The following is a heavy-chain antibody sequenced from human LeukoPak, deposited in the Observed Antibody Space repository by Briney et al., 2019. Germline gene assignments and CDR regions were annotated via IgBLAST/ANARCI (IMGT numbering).Heavy chain of an antibody. D-gene: IGHD3-22*01. CDR2: ISGSGSTI. V-gene: IGHV3-23*01. CDR3: ARDHRRGASYYYDSSGYSQDAFDI. J-gene: IGHJ3*02. Sequence: GGSLRLSCAASGFTFSSYAMSWVRQAPGKGLEWVSAISGSGSTIYYADSVKGRFTISRDNAKNSLYLQMNSLRAEDTAVYYCARDHRRGASYYYDSSGYSQDAFDIWGQGTMVTVSS. CDR1: GFTFSSYA.